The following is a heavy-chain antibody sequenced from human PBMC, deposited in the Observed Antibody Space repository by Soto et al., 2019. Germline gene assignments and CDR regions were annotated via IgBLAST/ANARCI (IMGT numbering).Heavy chain of an antibody. J-gene: IGHJ4*02. CDR3: ARDLGQQLFDY. CDR2: ISAYKGNK. D-gene: IGHD6-13*01. Sequence: QVQLVQSGAEVKKPGASVKVSCNASGYTFTSSGISCVRQAPGQGLEWMGWISAYKGNKKYAQKLQGRVSMPTDTSTSTAYMELRSLRSDDTAVYYCARDLGQQLFDYWGQGTLVTVSS. CDR1: GYTFTSSG. V-gene: IGHV1-18*01.